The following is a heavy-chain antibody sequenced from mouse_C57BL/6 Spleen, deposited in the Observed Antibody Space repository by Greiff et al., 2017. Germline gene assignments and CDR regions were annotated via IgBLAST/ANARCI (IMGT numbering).Heavy chain of an antibody. CDR1: GYTFTSYW. D-gene: IGHD2-13*01. Sequence: QVQLQQPGAELVKPGASVKLSCKASGYTFTSYWMHWVKQRPGQGLEWIGMIHPNSGSTNYNEKFKSKATLTVDKSSSTAYMQLSSLTSEDSAVYYCGPLFYGDFDYWGQGTTLTVSS. J-gene: IGHJ2*01. CDR3: GPLFYGDFDY. CDR2: IHPNSGST. V-gene: IGHV1-64*01.